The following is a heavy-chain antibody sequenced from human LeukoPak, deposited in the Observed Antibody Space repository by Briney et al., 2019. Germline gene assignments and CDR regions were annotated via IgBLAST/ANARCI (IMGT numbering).Heavy chain of an antibody. CDR2: IKSKTDGGTT. V-gene: IGHV3-15*01. Sequence: GGSLRLSCAASGFTFSNAWMSWVRQAPGKGLEWVGRIKSKTDGGTTDYAAPVKVRFTISRDDSKNTLYLQMNSLKTEDTAVYYCTTDLMGWTAAAASWGQGTLVTVSS. J-gene: IGHJ5*02. CDR1: GFTFSNAW. CDR3: TTDLMGWTAAAAS. D-gene: IGHD6-13*01.